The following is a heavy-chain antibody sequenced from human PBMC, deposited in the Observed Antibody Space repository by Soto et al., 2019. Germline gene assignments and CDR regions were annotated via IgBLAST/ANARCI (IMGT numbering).Heavy chain of an antibody. CDR2: IYYSGST. CDR1: GISISSSSYY. J-gene: IGHJ4*02. CDR3: ARRCSSTSCYAGTNFDY. V-gene: IGHV4-39*01. D-gene: IGHD2-2*01. Sequence: PSVTLSLTCTVSGISISSSSYYLCWIRLPPGKGLEWIGSIYYSGSTYYNPSLKSRVTISVDTSKNQFSLKLSSVTAADTAVYYCARRCSSTSCYAGTNFDYWGQGTLVTVSS.